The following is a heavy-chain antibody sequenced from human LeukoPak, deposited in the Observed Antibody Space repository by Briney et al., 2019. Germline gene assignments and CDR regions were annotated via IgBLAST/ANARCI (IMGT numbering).Heavy chain of an antibody. CDR2: ISSSSSYI. J-gene: IGHJ4*02. CDR1: GFTFSSYS. D-gene: IGHD3-16*01. V-gene: IGHV3-21*01. CDR3: AKDTPLCYFDY. Sequence: GGSLRLSCAASGFTFSSYSMNWVRQAPGKGLEWVSSISSSSSYIYYADSVKGRFTISRDNSKNTLYLQMNSLRADDTAVYYCAKDTPLCYFDYWGQGTLVTVSS.